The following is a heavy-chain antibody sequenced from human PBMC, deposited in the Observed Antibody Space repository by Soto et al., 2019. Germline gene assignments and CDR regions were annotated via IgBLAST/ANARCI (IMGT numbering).Heavy chain of an antibody. D-gene: IGHD1-26*01. CDR1: GFTFSDFW. Sequence: EVQLVESGGGLVQPGESLRLSCAASGFTFSDFWMTWVRQAPGKGLEWVANIKKDESKKSYLDFVRGRFTISRDNARNSLYLQMDSLRAEDTALYYCARDVSPGSGPYYLDAFDMWGPGTMVTVSS. V-gene: IGHV3-7*05. CDR2: IKKDESKK. CDR3: ARDVSPGSGPYYLDAFDM. J-gene: IGHJ3*02.